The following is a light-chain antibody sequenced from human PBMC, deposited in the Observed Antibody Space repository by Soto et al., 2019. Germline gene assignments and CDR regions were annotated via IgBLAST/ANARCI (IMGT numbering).Light chain of an antibody. J-gene: IGLJ1*01. CDR1: SSDVGGYNY. CDR2: EVS. CDR3: SSYAGYNILYV. V-gene: IGLV2-8*01. Sequence: QSALTQPPSASGYPGQSVTISCTGTSSDVGGYNYVSWYQQLPGKAPRLMIYEVSKWPSGVPDRFSGSKSGNTASLTVSGLQAEDEADYYCSSYAGYNILYVFGTGTKLTVL.